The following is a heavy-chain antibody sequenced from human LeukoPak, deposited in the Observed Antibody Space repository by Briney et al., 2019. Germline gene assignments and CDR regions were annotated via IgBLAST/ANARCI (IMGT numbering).Heavy chain of an antibody. CDR1: GFTFSSYS. V-gene: IGHV3-48*04. Sequence: GGSLRLSCAASGFTFSSYSMNWVRQAPGKGLEWVSYISSSSSTIYYADSVKGRFTISRDNAKNSLYLQMNSLRAEDTALYYCARGYSYPYYMDVWGKGTTVTVSS. CDR2: ISSSSSTI. D-gene: IGHD5-18*01. CDR3: ARGYSYPYYMDV. J-gene: IGHJ6*03.